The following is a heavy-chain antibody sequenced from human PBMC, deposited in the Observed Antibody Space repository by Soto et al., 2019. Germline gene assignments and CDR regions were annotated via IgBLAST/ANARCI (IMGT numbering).Heavy chain of an antibody. CDR1: GYNFTSYW. CDR2: IYPGDSDT. J-gene: IGHJ6*02. CDR3: ARHIHVGTYYYYYGMDV. Sequence: GESLKISCKGSGYNFTSYWIGWVRQMPGKGLEWMGIIYPGDSDTRYSPSFQGQVTISADKSISTAYLQWSSLKASDAAMYYCARHIHVGTYYYYYGMDVWGQGTTVTVSS. D-gene: IGHD1-1*01. V-gene: IGHV5-51*01.